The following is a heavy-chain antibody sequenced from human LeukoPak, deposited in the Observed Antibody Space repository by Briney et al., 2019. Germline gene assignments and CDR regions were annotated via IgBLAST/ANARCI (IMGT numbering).Heavy chain of an antibody. J-gene: IGHJ6*02. Sequence: GASVKVSCKASGYTFTGYYMHWVRQAPGQGLEWMGWINPNSGGTNYAQKFQGRVTMTRDTSISTAYMELSRLRSDDTAVYYCARVIGDSSGYSDYYGMDVWGQGTTVTVSS. V-gene: IGHV1-2*02. CDR1: GYTFTGYY. CDR2: INPNSGGT. CDR3: ARVIGDSSGYSDYYGMDV. D-gene: IGHD3-22*01.